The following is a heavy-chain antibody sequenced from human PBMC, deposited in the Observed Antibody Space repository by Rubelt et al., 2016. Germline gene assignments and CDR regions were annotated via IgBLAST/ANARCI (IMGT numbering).Heavy chain of an antibody. CDR3: ARVKAAAGKNWFDP. Sequence: WYDGSNKYYADSVKGRFTISRDNSKNALYLQMNSLRAEDTAVYYCARVKAAAGKNWFDPWGQGTLVTVSS. D-gene: IGHD6-13*01. CDR2: WYDGSNK. V-gene: IGHV3-33*01. J-gene: IGHJ5*02.